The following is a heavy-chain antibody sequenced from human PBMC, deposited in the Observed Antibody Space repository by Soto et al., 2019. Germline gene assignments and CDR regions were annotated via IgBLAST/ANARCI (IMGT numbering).Heavy chain of an antibody. CDR1: GFTFSSYA. CDR2: ISGSGGST. D-gene: IGHD2-15*01. J-gene: IGHJ4*02. Sequence: GGSLRLSCAASGFTFSSYAMSWVRQAPGKGLEWVSAISGSGGSTYYADSVKGRFTISRDNSKNTLYLQMNSLRAEDTAVYYCSDAELLLVWQFDYWGQGTLVTVSS. V-gene: IGHV3-23*01. CDR3: SDAELLLVWQFDY.